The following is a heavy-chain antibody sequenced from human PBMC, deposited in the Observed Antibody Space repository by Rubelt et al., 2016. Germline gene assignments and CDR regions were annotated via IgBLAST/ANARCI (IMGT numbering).Heavy chain of an antibody. CDR2: IYYSGST. CDR1: GGSISSSSYY. V-gene: IGHV4-39*01. J-gene: IGHJ4*02. CDR3: ARHVDGSGSYFGNVDY. D-gene: IGHD3-10*01. Sequence: QLQLQESGPGLVKPSETLSLTCTVSGGSISSSSYYWGWIRQPPGKGLEWIGSIYYSGSTYYNPSLKSRVTISVDTSKNQFSLKLSSVTAAETAGYYCARHVDGSGSYFGNVDYWGQGTLVTVSS.